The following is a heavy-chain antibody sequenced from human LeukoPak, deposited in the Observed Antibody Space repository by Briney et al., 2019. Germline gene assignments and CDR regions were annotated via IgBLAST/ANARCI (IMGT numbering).Heavy chain of an antibody. D-gene: IGHD3-10*01. Sequence: GGSLRLSCAASGFTFSSYSMNWVRQAPGKGLEWVSSISSSSSYIYYADSVKGRFTISRDNAKNSLYLQMNSLRAEDTAVYYCAREIGLLWFGELFSWGQGTLVTVSS. CDR3: AREIGLLWFGELFS. J-gene: IGHJ5*02. CDR1: GFTFSSYS. CDR2: ISSSSSYI. V-gene: IGHV3-21*01.